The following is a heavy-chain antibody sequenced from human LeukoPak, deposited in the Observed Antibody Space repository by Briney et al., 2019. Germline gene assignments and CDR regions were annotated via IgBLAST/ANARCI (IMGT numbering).Heavy chain of an antibody. CDR3: ARRGGATVVTVGAFDI. J-gene: IGHJ3*02. V-gene: IGHV4-59*08. CDR2: IYYSGST. CDR1: GGSISSYY. D-gene: IGHD4-23*01. Sequence: SETLSLTCTVSGGSISSYYWSWIRQPPGKGLEWIGYIYYSGSTNYNPSLKSRVTISVDTSKNQFSLKLSSVTAADTAVYYCARRGGATVVTVGAFDIWGQGTMVTVSS.